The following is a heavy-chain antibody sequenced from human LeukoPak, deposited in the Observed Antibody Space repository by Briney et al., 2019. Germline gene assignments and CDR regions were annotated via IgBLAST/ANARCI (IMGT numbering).Heavy chain of an antibody. Sequence: GESLKISCKGSGYSFTTYWIAWVRQMPGKGLEWMGIIYPGDSDTRYSPSFQGQVTISADKSISTAYLQWSSLKASDTAMYYCARRKDYDSSGYYWTAFDYWGQGTLVTVSS. CDR1: GYSFTTYW. CDR2: IYPGDSDT. J-gene: IGHJ4*02. CDR3: ARRKDYDSSGYYWTAFDY. V-gene: IGHV5-51*01. D-gene: IGHD3-22*01.